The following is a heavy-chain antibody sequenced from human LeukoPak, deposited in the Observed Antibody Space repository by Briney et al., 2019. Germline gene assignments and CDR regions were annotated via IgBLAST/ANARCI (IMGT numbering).Heavy chain of an antibody. CDR1: GYTFTGYY. J-gene: IGHJ3*02. CDR2: INPNSGDT. V-gene: IGHV1-2*02. D-gene: IGHD4-17*01. CDR3: ARVRMTTVTDDAFDI. Sequence: RASVKVSCKASGYTFTGYYMHWVRQAPGQGLEWMGWINPNSGDTNYGQKFQGRLTMTRDTSISTAYMELSSLRSDDTAVYYCARVRMTTVTDDAFDIWGQGTMVTVSS.